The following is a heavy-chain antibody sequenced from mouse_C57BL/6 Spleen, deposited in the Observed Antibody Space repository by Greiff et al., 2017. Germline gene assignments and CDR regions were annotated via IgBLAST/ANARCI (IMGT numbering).Heavy chain of an antibody. Sequence: VQLQQSGPELVKPGASVKMSCKASGYTFTDYNMHWVKQSPGKSLEWIGYINPNNGGTSYNQKFKGKATLTVNKSSSTAYMELRSLTSEDSAVYYCAREGYYDYAGFAYWGQGTLVTVSA. CDR2: INPNNGGT. J-gene: IGHJ3*01. D-gene: IGHD2-4*01. V-gene: IGHV1-22*01. CDR3: AREGYYDYAGFAY. CDR1: GYTFTDYN.